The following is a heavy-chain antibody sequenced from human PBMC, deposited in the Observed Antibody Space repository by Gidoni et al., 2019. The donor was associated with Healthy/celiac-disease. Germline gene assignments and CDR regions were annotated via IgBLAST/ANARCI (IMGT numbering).Heavy chain of an antibody. Sequence: QVQLVQSGAEVKKPGASVKVSCKASGYTFTSYGISWVRQAPGQGLEWMGWISAYNGNTNYAQKLQGRVTMTTDTSTSTAYMELRSLRSDDTAVYYCARERERGGYSYGYYYYYGMDVWGQGTTVTVSS. J-gene: IGHJ6*02. V-gene: IGHV1-18*01. CDR2: ISAYNGNT. CDR1: GYTFTSYG. CDR3: ARERERGGYSYGYYYYYGMDV. D-gene: IGHD5-18*01.